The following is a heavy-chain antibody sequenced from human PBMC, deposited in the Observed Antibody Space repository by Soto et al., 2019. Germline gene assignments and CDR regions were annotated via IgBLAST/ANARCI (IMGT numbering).Heavy chain of an antibody. CDR1: GSTFSSSN. Sequence: QVQLVESGGDVVQPGRSLRLSCAASGSTFSSSNIHWVRQAAGKGLEWVTHITPDGNKAYYADSLRGRFTVSRDNAMNTVYLQLSSLRPEDTAVYHCVRGPSHGAFDIWGQGTLVTVSS. J-gene: IGHJ3*02. CDR2: ITPDGNKA. CDR3: VRGPSHGAFDI. V-gene: IGHV3-30-3*01.